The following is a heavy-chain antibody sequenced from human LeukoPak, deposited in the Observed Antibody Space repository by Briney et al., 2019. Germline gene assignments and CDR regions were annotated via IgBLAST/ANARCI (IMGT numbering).Heavy chain of an antibody. CDR3: ARGDYDTSGSKFDY. D-gene: IGHD3-22*01. J-gene: IGHJ4*02. CDR2: IIPNSGGT. V-gene: IGHV1-2*06. CDR1: GYTFTGYY. Sequence: GESLKISCKASGYTFTGYYMHWVRQAPGQGLEWMGRIIPNSGGTNSGQKFQGRLTMTRDTPISTAYMELSRLSSDDTAVYYCARGDYDTSGSKFDYWGQGTLVTVSS.